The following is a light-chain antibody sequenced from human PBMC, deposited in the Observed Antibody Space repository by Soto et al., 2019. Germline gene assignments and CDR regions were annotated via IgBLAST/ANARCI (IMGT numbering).Light chain of an antibody. J-gene: IGKJ2*01. CDR1: QSVSSN. CDR3: QQYNNWLYT. CDR2: GAS. V-gene: IGKV3-15*01. Sequence: EIVMTQSPATVSVSPGERATLSCRASQSVSSNLAWYQQKPGQAPRLLIYGASTRATGIPARFSGSGSGTEFTLTISSLQSEDFAVYYCQQYNNWLYTFGQGTKLEIK.